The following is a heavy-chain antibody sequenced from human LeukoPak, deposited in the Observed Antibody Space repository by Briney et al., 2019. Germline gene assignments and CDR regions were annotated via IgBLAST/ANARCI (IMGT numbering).Heavy chain of an antibody. Sequence: ASVKVSCKASGYTFTSYGISWVRQAPGQGLEWMGWISAYNGNTNYAQKLQGRVTMTTDTSTSTAYMELRSLRSDDTAVYYCATAFGGQYYYGSAFDYWGQGTLVTVSS. CDR3: ATAFGGQYYYGSAFDY. D-gene: IGHD3-10*01. CDR2: ISAYNGNT. CDR1: GYTFTSYG. V-gene: IGHV1-18*01. J-gene: IGHJ4*02.